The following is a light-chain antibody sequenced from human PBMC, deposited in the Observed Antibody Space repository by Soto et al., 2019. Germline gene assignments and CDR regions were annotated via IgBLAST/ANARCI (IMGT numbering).Light chain of an antibody. CDR2: AAS. V-gene: IGKV1-9*01. CDR3: QLPTRYLGT. CDR1: QGISSY. J-gene: IGKJ1*01. Sequence: PAVRLATVGNRVAIACRVGQGISSYLAWYQQKPGKAPKLLIYAASTLQSGVPSRFSCSGSGTAFPLSITTLPPYRFAICYRQLPTRYLGTSGRGTKVDIK.